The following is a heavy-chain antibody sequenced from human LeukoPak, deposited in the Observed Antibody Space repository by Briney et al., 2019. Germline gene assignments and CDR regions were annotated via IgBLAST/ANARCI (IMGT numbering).Heavy chain of an antibody. J-gene: IGHJ6*03. CDR2: ISSTRRNK. CDR3: ARDPYSGAYSEGYYYYYMDV. Sequence: PVGSLRLSCAAPGFTLCNYNMNWVRQAPRTGVEWMSSISSTRRNKFYADSVKGRFTISRDNAQNSLYLQMNSLRAEDTAVYYCARDPYSGAYSEGYYYYYMDVWGTGTTVTVSS. V-gene: IGHV3-21*01. D-gene: IGHD1-26*01. CDR1: GFTLCNYN.